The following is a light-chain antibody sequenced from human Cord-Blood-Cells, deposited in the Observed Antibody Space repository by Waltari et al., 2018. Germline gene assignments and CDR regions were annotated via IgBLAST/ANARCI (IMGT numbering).Light chain of an antibody. CDR1: SSDGGRYNL. J-gene: IGLJ1*01. CDR2: EVS. V-gene: IGLV2-23*02. Sequence: QSALTQPASVSGSPGQSITISCTGTSSDGGRYNLVSWYQQHPGKAPKLMIYEVSKRPSGVSNRFSGSKSGNTASLTISGLQAEDEADYYCCSYAGSSTYVFGTGTKVTVL. CDR3: CSYAGSSTYV.